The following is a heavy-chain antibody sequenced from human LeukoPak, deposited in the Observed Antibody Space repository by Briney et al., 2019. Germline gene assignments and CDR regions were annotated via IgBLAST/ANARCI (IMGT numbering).Heavy chain of an antibody. J-gene: IGHJ4*02. Sequence: SETLSLTCTVSGYSISSGYDWGWIRQPPGKGLEWIGSIYYRRTTYYNPSLKSRVTISVDKSKNQFSLKLSSVTAADTAVYYCARAAAGSPYYFDYWGQGTLVTVSS. CDR2: IYYRRTT. D-gene: IGHD6-13*01. CDR1: GYSISSGYD. V-gene: IGHV4-38-2*02. CDR3: ARAAAGSPYYFDY.